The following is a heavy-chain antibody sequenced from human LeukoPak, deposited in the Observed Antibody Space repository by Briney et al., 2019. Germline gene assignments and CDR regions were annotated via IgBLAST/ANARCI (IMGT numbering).Heavy chain of an antibody. D-gene: IGHD3-16*01. J-gene: IGHJ4*02. V-gene: IGHV3-23*01. CDR2: ISGSGGST. Sequence: PGGSLRLSCAASGFTFSSYAMSWVRQAPGKGLEWVSAISGSGGSTYYADSVKGRFTISRDNSKNTLYLQMDSLRVEDTGHYYCARDLGARGHWGQGTLVTVSS. CDR3: ARDLGARGH. CDR1: GFTFSSYA.